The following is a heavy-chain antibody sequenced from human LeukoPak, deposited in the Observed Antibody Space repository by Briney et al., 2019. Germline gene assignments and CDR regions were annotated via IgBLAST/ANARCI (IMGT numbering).Heavy chain of an antibody. CDR2: INEDGSEK. Sequence: PGGSLRLSCAASGFTFSRYWMNWVRQAPGKGLEWVANINEDGSEKYYVDSVKGRFTISRDNAKNSLYLQMNSLRAEDTAVYYCAKDPSEVAATYYYYYYMDVWGKGTTVTISS. CDR1: GFTFSRYW. CDR3: AKDPSEVAATYYYYYYMDV. J-gene: IGHJ6*03. V-gene: IGHV3-7*01. D-gene: IGHD6-19*01.